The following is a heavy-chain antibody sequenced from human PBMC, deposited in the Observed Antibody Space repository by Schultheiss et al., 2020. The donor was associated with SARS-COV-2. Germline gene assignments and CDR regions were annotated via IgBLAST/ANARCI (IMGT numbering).Heavy chain of an antibody. CDR1: GFSVSSNN. D-gene: IGHD3/OR15-3a*01. CDR3: ARVGLPDAFDI. CDR2: VYSSGSA. Sequence: GGSLRLSCAASGFSVSSNNMSWVRQAPGKGLEWVSVVYSSGSAYYADSVKGRFTISRDNSKNTVYLQMNSLRAEDTAVYYCARVGLPDAFDIWGQGTMVTVSS. V-gene: IGHV3-53*01. J-gene: IGHJ3*02.